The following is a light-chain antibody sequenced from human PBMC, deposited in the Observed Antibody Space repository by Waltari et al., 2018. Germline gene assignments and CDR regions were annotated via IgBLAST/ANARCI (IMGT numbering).Light chain of an antibody. V-gene: IGKV3-20*01. CDR1: QSVTTSS. CDR3: QQYGSSTWT. J-gene: IGKJ1*01. CDR2: GAS. Sequence: EIVLTQSPGPLSLSPGERATLSCRASQSVTTSSLAWYQQKPGQAPRLLIYGASSRATDIPDRFGGSGSGRDFTLTISRLEPEDFAVYYCQQYGSSTWTFGQGTKVEVK.